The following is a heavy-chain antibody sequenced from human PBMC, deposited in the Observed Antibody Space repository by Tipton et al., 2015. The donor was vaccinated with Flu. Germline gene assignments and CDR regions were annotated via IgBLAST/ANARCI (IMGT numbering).Heavy chain of an antibody. CDR1: GFTFSSYA. D-gene: IGHD6-13*01. J-gene: IGHJ4*02. V-gene: IGHV3-23*01. Sequence: SLRLSCAASGFTFSSYAMTWVRQAPGKGLEWVSTISGSGGSTYYADSVRGRFTISRDNSKNTLYVQMNSLRAEDTAVYYCAKEGAISRSSWVDYWGQGTLITVSS. CDR2: ISGSGGST. CDR3: AKEGAISRSSWVDY.